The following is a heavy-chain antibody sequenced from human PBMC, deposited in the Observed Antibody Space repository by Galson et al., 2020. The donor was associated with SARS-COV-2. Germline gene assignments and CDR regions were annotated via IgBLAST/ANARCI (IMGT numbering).Heavy chain of an antibody. Sequence: GESLKISCAASGFTFSSYAMHWVRQAPGKGLEWVAVLSYDGSNKYYADSVKGRFTISRDNSKNTLYLQMNSLRAEDTAVYYCAAELVHAFDIWGQGTMVTVSS. CDR1: GFTFSSYA. CDR2: LSYDGSNK. CDR3: AAELVHAFDI. J-gene: IGHJ3*02. D-gene: IGHD2-15*01. V-gene: IGHV3-30*04.